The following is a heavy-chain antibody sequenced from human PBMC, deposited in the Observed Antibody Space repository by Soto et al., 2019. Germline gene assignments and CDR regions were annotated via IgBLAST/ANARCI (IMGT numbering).Heavy chain of an antibody. J-gene: IGHJ4*02. V-gene: IGHV5-51*01. CDR3: AKDPLRPLDY. Sequence: PGESLKISCKGSGYGFTSYWIGWVRQMPGKGLEWMGIIYPGDSDTRYSPSFQGQVTISADKSISTAYLQMNSLRAEDTAVYYCAKDPLRPLDYWGQGTLVTVSS. CDR2: IYPGDSDT. CDR1: GYGFTSYW.